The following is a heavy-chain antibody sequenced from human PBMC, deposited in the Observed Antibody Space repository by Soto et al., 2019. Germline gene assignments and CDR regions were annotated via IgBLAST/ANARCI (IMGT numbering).Heavy chain of an antibody. D-gene: IGHD3-16*02. V-gene: IGHV2-5*02. J-gene: IGHJ4*02. Sequence: QITLKESGPTLVKPTQTPTLTCTFSGFSLSTSGVGVGWIRQPPGKALEWLALIYWDDDKRYSPSLKSRLTITKDTSKNPVVLTLPNMDPVDTATYYCAHSIAPRIFDYWGQGTLVTVSS. CDR3: AHSIAPRIFDY. CDR1: GFSLSTSGVG. CDR2: IYWDDDK.